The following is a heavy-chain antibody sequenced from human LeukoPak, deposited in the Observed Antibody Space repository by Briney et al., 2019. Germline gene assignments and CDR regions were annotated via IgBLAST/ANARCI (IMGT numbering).Heavy chain of an antibody. CDR1: GYTFTGYY. CDR3: ARDLDSGSYWRDAFDI. Sequence: ASVKVSCKASGYTFTGYYMHWVRQAPGQGLEWMGIINPSGGSTSYAQKFQGRVTMTRDTSTSTVYMELSSLRSEDTAVYYCARDLDSGSYWRDAFDIWGQGTMVTVSS. J-gene: IGHJ3*02. CDR2: INPSGGST. D-gene: IGHD1-26*01. V-gene: IGHV1-46*01.